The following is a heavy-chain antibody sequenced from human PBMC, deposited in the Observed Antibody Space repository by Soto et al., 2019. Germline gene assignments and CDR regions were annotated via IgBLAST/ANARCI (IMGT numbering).Heavy chain of an antibody. D-gene: IGHD2-8*02. CDR1: GGSISSGGYS. Sequence: SETLSLTCAVSGGSISSGGYSWSWIRQPPGKGLEWIGYIYHSGSTYYNPSLKSRVTISVDRSKNQFSLKLTSVTAADTAVYYCARDKITGLFDHWGPGTLVTVSS. CDR2: IYHSGST. V-gene: IGHV4-30-2*01. CDR3: ARDKITGLFDH. J-gene: IGHJ4*02.